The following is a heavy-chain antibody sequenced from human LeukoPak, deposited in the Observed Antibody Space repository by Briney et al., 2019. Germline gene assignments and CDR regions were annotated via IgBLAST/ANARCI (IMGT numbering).Heavy chain of an antibody. J-gene: IGHJ5*02. CDR3: ARDRYLSVPRFMGMDGFDP. D-gene: IGHD3-10*01. Sequence: ASVKVSCKASGYTFTGFYIHWVRQAPGQGLEWMGWINPNSGGTKYAQRFQGRVTMTRDTSISTAYMELSRLRSDDTAVYYCARDRYLSVPRFMGMDGFDPWGQGTLVTVSS. CDR1: GYTFTGFY. CDR2: INPNSGGT. V-gene: IGHV1-2*02.